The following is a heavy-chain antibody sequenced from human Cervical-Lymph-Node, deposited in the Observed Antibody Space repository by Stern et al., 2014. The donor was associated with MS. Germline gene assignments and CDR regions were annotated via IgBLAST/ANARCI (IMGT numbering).Heavy chain of an antibody. CDR3: ARAFCTGGVCYSFPFYGFDV. Sequence: EVQLVESGGGVVRPGGSLRLSWAASGFTFGGYGMNWVRQAPGKGREWVSSINSSGGSTYYAASVKGRFTISRDNAKKSLYLRMNSLRVEDTAVYHCARAFCTGGVCYSFPFYGFDVWGQGTTVTVSS. D-gene: IGHD2-8*02. CDR2: INSSGGST. J-gene: IGHJ6*02. V-gene: IGHV3-20*01. CDR1: GFTFGGYG.